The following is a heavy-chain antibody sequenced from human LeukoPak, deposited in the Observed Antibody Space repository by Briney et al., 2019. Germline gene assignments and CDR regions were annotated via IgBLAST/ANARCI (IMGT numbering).Heavy chain of an antibody. CDR1: GFTFNAFW. D-gene: IGHD3-3*01. V-gene: IGHV3-74*03. CDR2: INHDGSVT. J-gene: IGHJ5*02. Sequence: GGSLRLSCAASGFTFNAFWMHWVRQAPGKGLEWVSHINHDGSVTTYADSVKGRFTISRDNAKNTLYLQTNSLRVEDTAVYYCVRDHNSPWSGFYNGWFDPWGQGTLVTVSS. CDR3: VRDHNSPWSGFYNGWFDP.